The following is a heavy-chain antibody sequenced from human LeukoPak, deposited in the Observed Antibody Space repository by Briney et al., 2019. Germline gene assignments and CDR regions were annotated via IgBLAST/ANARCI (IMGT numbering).Heavy chain of an antibody. CDR2: INTDGSGT. CDR1: GFTFSSYW. Sequence: GGSLRLSCAASGFTFSSYWVHWVRQAPGKGLVWVSRINTDGSGTTYADSVKGRFTISRDNAKNTLHLQMTSLRAEDTAVYYCARAYSSSSGRGFDSWGQGTLVTVSS. CDR3: ARAYSSSSGRGFDS. J-gene: IGHJ4*02. V-gene: IGHV3-74*01. D-gene: IGHD6-6*01.